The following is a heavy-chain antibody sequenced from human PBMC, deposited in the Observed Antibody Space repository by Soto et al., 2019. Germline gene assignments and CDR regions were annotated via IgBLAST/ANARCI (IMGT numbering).Heavy chain of an antibody. V-gene: IGHV3-48*03. CDR3: ARGEVVGPPAIGAPMDV. Sequence: PGGSLRLSCAASGFTFSSYEMNWVRQAPGKGLEWVSYISSSGSTIYYADSVKGRFTISRDNAKNSLYLQMNSLRADDTAAYFCARGEVVGPPAIGAPMDVWGQGTTVTVSS. J-gene: IGHJ6*02. D-gene: IGHD2-2*01. CDR2: ISSSGSTI. CDR1: GFTFSSYE.